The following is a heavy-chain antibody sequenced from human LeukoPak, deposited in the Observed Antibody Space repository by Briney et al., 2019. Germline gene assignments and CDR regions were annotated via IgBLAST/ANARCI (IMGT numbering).Heavy chain of an antibody. J-gene: IGHJ6*03. CDR2: ITSSGTNI. CDR1: GFAFSTFT. D-gene: IGHD4-11*01. CDR3: ARDPGDYSNYETHYYMDV. V-gene: IGHV3-21*01. Sequence: GGSLRLSCAASGFAFSTFTMNWVRQAPGKGLEWVSSITSSGTNIYYTDSLKGRFTISRDNAKNSLHLQLNSLRAEDTAVYYCARDPGDYSNYETHYYMDVWGKGTTVTVSS.